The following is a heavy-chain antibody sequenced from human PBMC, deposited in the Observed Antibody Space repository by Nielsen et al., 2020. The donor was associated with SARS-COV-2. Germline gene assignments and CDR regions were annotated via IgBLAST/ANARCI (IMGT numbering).Heavy chain of an antibody. CDR2: ISYDGSNK. D-gene: IGHD3-10*01. V-gene: IGHV3-30*03. CDR1: GFTFSSYG. CDR3: ARDEYYGSGSLGPDL. Sequence: GGSLRLSCAASGFTFSSYGMHWVRQAPGKGLEWVAVISYDGSNKYYADSVKGRFTISRDNSKNTLYLQMNSLRAEDTAVYYCARDEYYGSGSLGPDLWGRGTLVTVSS. J-gene: IGHJ2*01.